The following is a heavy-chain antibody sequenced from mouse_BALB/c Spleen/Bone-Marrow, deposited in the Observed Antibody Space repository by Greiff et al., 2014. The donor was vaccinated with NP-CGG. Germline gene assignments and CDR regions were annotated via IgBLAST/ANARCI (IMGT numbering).Heavy chain of an antibody. J-gene: IGHJ4*01. CDR2: FYPGSGSI. CDR3: ARHEDLDIRRRLSAMDY. D-gene: IGHD2-12*01. CDR1: GYTFTDYI. Sequence: VKLMESGAELVKPGTSVNLSCKASGYTFTDYIIHWVKQRSGQGLEWIGWFYPGSGSIKYNEKFKDRATLTADKPSNTVYMELSRLTSEDSAVYFCARHEDLDIRRRLSAMDYWGQGTSVTVSS. V-gene: IGHV1-62-2*01.